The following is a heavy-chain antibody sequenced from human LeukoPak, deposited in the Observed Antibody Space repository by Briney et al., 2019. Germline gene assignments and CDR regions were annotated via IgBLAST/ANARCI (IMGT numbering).Heavy chain of an antibody. Sequence: SETLSLTCTVSGGSISGYYWSWIRQPPGKGLEWIGYIYYSGRTNYSPSLESRVTISVDTSRSQFCLQLSSVTAADTAVYYCARTYCSSTSCYLFHFDYWGQGILVTVSS. CDR2: IYYSGRT. D-gene: IGHD2-2*01. CDR3: ARTYCSSTSCYLFHFDY. J-gene: IGHJ4*02. V-gene: IGHV4-59*01. CDR1: GGSISGYY.